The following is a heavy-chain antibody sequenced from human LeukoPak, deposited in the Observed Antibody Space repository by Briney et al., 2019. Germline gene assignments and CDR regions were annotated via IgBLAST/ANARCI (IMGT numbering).Heavy chain of an antibody. CDR2: IYTSGGT. J-gene: IGHJ4*02. Sequence: SETLSLTCTVSGGSISSGSYYWSWIRQLAGKGLEWIGRIYTSGGTNYNPSLKSRVTISVDTSKNQFSLKLSSVTAADTAVYYCARASYSSGWYYFDYWGQGTLVTVSS. CDR1: GGSISSGSYY. CDR3: ARASYSSGWYYFDY. V-gene: IGHV4-61*02. D-gene: IGHD6-19*01.